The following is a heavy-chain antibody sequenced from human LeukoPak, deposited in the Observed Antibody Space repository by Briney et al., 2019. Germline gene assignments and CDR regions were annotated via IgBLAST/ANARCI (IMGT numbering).Heavy chain of an antibody. J-gene: IGHJ6*02. D-gene: IGHD3-16*01. CDR2: IKEDGSRK. Sequence: AGGSLRLSCAASGFTFSSHWMTWVRQAPGKGLEWVANIKEDGSRKNYVDSVKGRFTISRDNAKNSLYLQMSNLRAEDTAVYFCARGGGLDVWGQGATVTVSS. V-gene: IGHV3-7*03. CDR3: ARGGGLDV. CDR1: GFTFSSHW.